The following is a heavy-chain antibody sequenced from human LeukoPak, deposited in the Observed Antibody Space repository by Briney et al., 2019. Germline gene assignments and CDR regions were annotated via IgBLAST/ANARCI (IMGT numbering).Heavy chain of an antibody. V-gene: IGHV3-23*01. CDR3: ARAAGVGAVAGKNY. CDR2: ISGSGGST. CDR1: GFTFSRYA. Sequence: PGGSLRLSCAASGFTFSRYAMSWVRQAPGKGLEWVSAISGSGGSTYYADSVKGRFTISRDNSKNTLYLQMNSLRAEDTAVYYCARAAGVGAVAGKNYWGQGTLVTVSS. J-gene: IGHJ4*02. D-gene: IGHD6-19*01.